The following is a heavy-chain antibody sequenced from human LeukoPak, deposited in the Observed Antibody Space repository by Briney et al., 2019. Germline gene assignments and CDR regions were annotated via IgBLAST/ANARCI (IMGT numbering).Heavy chain of an antibody. CDR2: IYYSGST. CDR3: ATRPTPPYYYYYMDV. D-gene: IGHD4-23*01. J-gene: IGHJ6*03. Sequence: SETLSLTCTVSGGSISSYYWSWIRQPPGKGLEWIGYIYYSGSTNYNPSLKSRVTISVDTSKNQFSLKLNSVTAADTAVYYCATRPTPPYYYYYMDVWGKGTTVTVSS. V-gene: IGHV4-59*12. CDR1: GGSISSYY.